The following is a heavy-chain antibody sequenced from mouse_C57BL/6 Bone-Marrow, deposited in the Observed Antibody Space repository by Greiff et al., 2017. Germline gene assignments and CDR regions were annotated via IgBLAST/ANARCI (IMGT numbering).Heavy chain of an antibody. J-gene: IGHJ3*01. Sequence: VQLVESGPGLVQPSQSLSITCTVSGFSLTSYGVHWVRQSPGKGLEWLGVIWSGGSTDYNAAFISRLSISKDNSKSQVFFKMTSLQADDTAIYYCARNGYPAWFAYWGQGTLVTVSA. V-gene: IGHV2-2*01. CDR1: GFSLTSYG. CDR2: IWSGGST. CDR3: ARNGYPAWFAY. D-gene: IGHD2-2*01.